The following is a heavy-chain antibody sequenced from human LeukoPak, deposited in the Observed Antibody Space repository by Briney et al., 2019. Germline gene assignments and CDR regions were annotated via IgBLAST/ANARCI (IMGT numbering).Heavy chain of an antibody. CDR2: ISAYNGNT. CDR3: ARDGSELRYFDRYRDY. J-gene: IGHJ4*02. D-gene: IGHD3-9*01. CDR1: GYTFTSYG. Sequence: ASVKVSCKPSGYTFTSYGISWVGQAPGQGLEWMGWISAYNGNTNYAQKLRGRVTMTTDTSTSTAYMELRSLRSDDTAVYYCARDGSELRYFDRYRDYWGQGTLVTVSS. V-gene: IGHV1-18*01.